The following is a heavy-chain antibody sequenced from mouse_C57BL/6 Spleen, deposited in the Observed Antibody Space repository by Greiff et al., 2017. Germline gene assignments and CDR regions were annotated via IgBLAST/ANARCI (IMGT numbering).Heavy chain of an antibody. V-gene: IGHV8-8*01. J-gene: IGHJ4*01. CDR1: GFSLSTSGMG. CDR3: ARTYYDDDVYAMDY. D-gene: IGHD2-4*01. CDR2: IWWDDDK. Sequence: QVTLKESGPGILQPSQTLSLPCSFSGFSLSTSGMGVGRIRQPSGKGLVWLAHIWWDDDKYYNPALKSRLTISKATSKNQVFLTIANVYTAVTATYYCARTYYDDDVYAMDYWGQGTTVTVSS.